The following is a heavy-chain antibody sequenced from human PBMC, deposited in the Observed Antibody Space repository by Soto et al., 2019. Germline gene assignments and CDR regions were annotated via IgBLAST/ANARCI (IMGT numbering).Heavy chain of an antibody. CDR1: GFTFSSYA. CDR2: ISGSGSAT. J-gene: IGHJ4*02. V-gene: IGHV3-23*01. Sequence: EVQLLESGGGLVQPGGSLRLSCAASGFTFSSYAMTWVRQAPGKGLEWVSLISGSGSATYYADSMKGRFTISRDNSHNTLYLHMNSLRAEATALYYCANVAHGGDCYAYWGQGTLVTVSS. D-gene: IGHD2-21*01. CDR3: ANVAHGGDCYAY.